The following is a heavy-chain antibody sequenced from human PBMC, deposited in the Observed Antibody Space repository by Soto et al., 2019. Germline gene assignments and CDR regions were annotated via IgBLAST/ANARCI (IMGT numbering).Heavy chain of an antibody. V-gene: IGHV4-34*01. CDR3: ARIRVTSLFYYYYYMDV. D-gene: IGHD1-1*01. Sequence: SETLSLTCAVYGGSFSGYYWSWIRQPPGKGLEWIGEINHSGSTNYNPSLKSRVTISVDTSKNQFSLKLSSVTAADTAVYYCARIRVTSLFYYYYYMDVWDKGTTVTVSS. CDR1: GGSFSGYY. J-gene: IGHJ6*03. CDR2: INHSGST.